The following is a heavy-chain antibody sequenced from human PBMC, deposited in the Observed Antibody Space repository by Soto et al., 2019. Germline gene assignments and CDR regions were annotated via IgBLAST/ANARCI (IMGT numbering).Heavy chain of an antibody. CDR1: GFTFSSYA. CDR2: ISGSGGST. J-gene: IGHJ4*02. Sequence: EVQLLESGGGLVQPGGSLRLSCAASGFTFSSYAMSWVRQAPGKGLEWVSAISGSGGSTYYADSVKGRFTISRDNSKNTLYLQMNSLRAEDTAVYYCAKVVVRGVIITGAFDYWGQGTLVTVSS. V-gene: IGHV3-23*01. D-gene: IGHD3-10*01. CDR3: AKVVVRGVIITGAFDY.